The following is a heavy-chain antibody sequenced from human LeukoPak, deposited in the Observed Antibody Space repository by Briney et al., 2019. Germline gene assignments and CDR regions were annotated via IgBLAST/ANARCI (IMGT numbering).Heavy chain of an antibody. J-gene: IGHJ6*03. CDR1: GDSVSSNSAA. CDR2: TYYRSKWYN. CDR3: AREKQLVYYYYYYMDV. D-gene: IGHD6-13*01. V-gene: IGHV6-1*01. Sequence: SQTLSLTCAISGDSVSSNSAAWNWIRQSPSRGLEWLGRTYYRSKWYNDYAVSVKSRITINPDTSKNQFSLQLNSVTPEDTAVYYCAREKQLVYYYYYYMDVWGKGTTVTVSS.